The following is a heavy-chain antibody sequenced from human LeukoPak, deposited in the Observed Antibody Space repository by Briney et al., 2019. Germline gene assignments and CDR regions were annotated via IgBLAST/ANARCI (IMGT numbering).Heavy chain of an antibody. Sequence: SVKVSCMASGGTFSSYAICWVRPAPGQGLEWMGGIYPIFGTANYAQTFQGRVTITADKSTSTAYMELSSLRSEDTAVYYCARERRYCSSTSCYGTYYYYYGMDVWGKGTTVTVSS. CDR2: IYPIFGTA. J-gene: IGHJ6*04. D-gene: IGHD2-2*01. CDR1: GGTFSSYA. V-gene: IGHV1-69*06. CDR3: ARERRYCSSTSCYGTYYYYYGMDV.